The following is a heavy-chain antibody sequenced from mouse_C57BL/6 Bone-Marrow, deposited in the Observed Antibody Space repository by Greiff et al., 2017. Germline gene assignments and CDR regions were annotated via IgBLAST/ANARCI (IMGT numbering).Heavy chain of an antibody. CDR3: ASGGYDGPFAY. V-gene: IGHV1-80*01. CDR1: GYAFSSYW. J-gene: IGHJ3*01. D-gene: IGHD2-2*01. Sequence: QVQLQQSGAELVKPGASVKISCKASGYAFSSYWMNWVKQRPGKGLEWIGQIYPGDGDTNYNGKFKGKATLTADKSSSTAYMQLSSLTSEDFAVYFCASGGYDGPFAYWGQGTLVTVSA. CDR2: IYPGDGDT.